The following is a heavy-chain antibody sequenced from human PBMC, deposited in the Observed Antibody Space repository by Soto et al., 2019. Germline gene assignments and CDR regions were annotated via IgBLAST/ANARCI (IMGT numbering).Heavy chain of an antibody. CDR3: ANLISAAVNPNSDY. CDR2: ISYDGSNK. J-gene: IGHJ4*02. Sequence: GGSLRLSCAASGFTFSSYGMHWVRQAPGKGLEWVAVISYDGSNKYYADSVKGRFTISRDNSKNTLYLQMNSLRAEDTAVYYCANLISAAVNPNSDYWGQGTLVTVSS. V-gene: IGHV3-30*18. D-gene: IGHD6-13*01. CDR1: GFTFSSYG.